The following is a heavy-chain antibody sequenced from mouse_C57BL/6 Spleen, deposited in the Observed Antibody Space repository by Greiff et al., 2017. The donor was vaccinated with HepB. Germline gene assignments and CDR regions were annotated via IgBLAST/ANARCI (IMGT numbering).Heavy chain of an antibody. Sequence: VQLQQSGAELVRPGASVKLSCKASGYTFTDYYINWVKQRPGQGLEWIARIYPGSGNTYYNEKFKGKATLTAEKSSSTAYMQLSSLTSEDSAVYFCARFPWGFITTVPWFAYWGQGTLVTVSA. CDR2: IYPGSGNT. CDR1: GYTFTDYY. CDR3: ARFPWGFITTVPWFAY. J-gene: IGHJ3*01. V-gene: IGHV1-76*01. D-gene: IGHD1-1*01.